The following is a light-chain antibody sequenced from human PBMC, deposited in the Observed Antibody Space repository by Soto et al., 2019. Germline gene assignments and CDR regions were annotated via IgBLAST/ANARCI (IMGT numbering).Light chain of an antibody. CDR3: QQLNTYPFT. CDR2: PAS. Sequence: GDRVTLTCRASRGINSYLAWYQQRPGKAPKLLIYPASTLQSGAPSGFSGSGSGTDFTLTISSLLPEDFATYYCQQLNTYPFTFGGGTKVEIK. V-gene: IGKV1-9*01. CDR1: RGINSY. J-gene: IGKJ4*01.